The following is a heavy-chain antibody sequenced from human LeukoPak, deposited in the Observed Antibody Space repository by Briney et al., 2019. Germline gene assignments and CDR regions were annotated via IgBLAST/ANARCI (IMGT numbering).Heavy chain of an antibody. CDR2: INRSGST. CDR1: GGSFSGYY. J-gene: IGHJ5*02. D-gene: IGHD3-10*01. Sequence: SETLSLTCAVYGGSFSGYYWSWIRQPPGKGLEWIGEINRSGSTNYNPSLKSRVTISVDTSKNQFSLKLSSVTAADTAVYHCARRGHYGSGSYWFDPWGQGTLVTVSS. V-gene: IGHV4-34*01. CDR3: ARRGHYGSGSYWFDP.